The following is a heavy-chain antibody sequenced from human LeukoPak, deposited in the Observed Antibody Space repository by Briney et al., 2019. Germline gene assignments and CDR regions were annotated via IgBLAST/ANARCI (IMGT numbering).Heavy chain of an antibody. V-gene: IGHV3-15*01. D-gene: IGHD3-10*01. CDR2: IKSKTDGGTT. Sequence: PGGSLRLSRAASGFTFSNAWMSWVRQAPGKGLEWVGRIKSKTDGGTTDHAAPVKGRFPISRDDSKNTLYLQMNSLKTEDTAVYYCTTVCAVKCVSYWGQGTLVTVSS. CDR3: TTVCAVKCVSY. CDR1: GFTFSNAW. J-gene: IGHJ4*02.